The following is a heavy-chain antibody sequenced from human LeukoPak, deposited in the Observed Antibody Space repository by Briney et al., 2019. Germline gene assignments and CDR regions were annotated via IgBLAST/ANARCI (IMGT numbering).Heavy chain of an antibody. CDR3: ARWGRRYSEKDPGPR. D-gene: IGHD1-1*01. V-gene: IGHV3-21*06. CDR1: GFTFNKYS. Sequence: GGSLRLSCAASGFTFNKYSMNWVRQAPGKGLDWVSSISTSSSYIYYADSVKGRFTISRDNAKNSLYLQMNSLRAEDTAVYYCARWGRRYSEKDPGPRWGQGTLVTVSS. CDR2: ISTSSSYI. J-gene: IGHJ4*02.